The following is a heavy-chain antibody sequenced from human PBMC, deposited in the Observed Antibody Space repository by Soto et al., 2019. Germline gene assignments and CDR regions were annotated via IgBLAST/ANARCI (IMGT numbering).Heavy chain of an antibody. J-gene: IGHJ5*02. CDR3: ARDRLANWLDP. CDR2: IYYSGST. Sequence: SETLSLTCTVSGGSISSYYWNWIRQPPGKGLEWIGYIYYSGSTKYNPSLKSRATISVDTSKNQFSLKLSSVTAADTAVYYCARDRLANWLDPWGQGTLVTVSS. V-gene: IGHV4-59*01. D-gene: IGHD3-9*01. CDR1: GGSISSYY.